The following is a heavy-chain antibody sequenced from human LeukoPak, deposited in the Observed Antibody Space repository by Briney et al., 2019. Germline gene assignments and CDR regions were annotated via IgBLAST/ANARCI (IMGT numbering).Heavy chain of an antibody. D-gene: IGHD5-12*01. CDR2: IYHSGST. Sequence: SETLSLTCTVSGGSISSSSYYWGWIRQPPGKGLEWIGSIYHSGSTNYNPSLKSRVTISVDKSKNQFSLKLSSVTAADTAVYYCARGGYSGYGSFDYWGQGTLVTVSS. CDR3: ARGGYSGYGSFDY. J-gene: IGHJ4*02. V-gene: IGHV4-39*07. CDR1: GGSISSSSYY.